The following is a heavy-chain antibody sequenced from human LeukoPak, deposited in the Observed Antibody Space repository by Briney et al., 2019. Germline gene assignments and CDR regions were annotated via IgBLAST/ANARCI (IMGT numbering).Heavy chain of an antibody. D-gene: IGHD2-8*01. V-gene: IGHV3-23*01. CDR2: MSGSGGRR. Sequence: GGSLRLSCAASGFTFSSYAVSWVRQAPGKGLGWLSGMSGSGGRRYSADSVTGRFAIPRENSKNTLYLQMTSLRAEDTALYYCAKDRSCTNDICHGDFDYWGQGTLVTVSS. CDR1: GFTFSSYA. J-gene: IGHJ4*02. CDR3: AKDRSCTNDICHGDFDY.